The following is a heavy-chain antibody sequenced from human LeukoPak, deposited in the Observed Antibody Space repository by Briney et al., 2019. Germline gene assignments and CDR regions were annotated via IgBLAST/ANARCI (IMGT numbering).Heavy chain of an antibody. D-gene: IGHD3-10*01. J-gene: IGHJ4*02. Sequence: GGSLRLAWVAAGFSFSSDGMHWVRQPPGKGRGWVTFVLYDGSKKYYADSVKGRFTISRDNSKNTMYLEMNSLRAEDTAVHSCAKDIDSYYDYWGQGTLVTVSS. CDR3: AKDIDSYYDY. V-gene: IGHV3-30*02. CDR2: VLYDGSKK. CDR1: GFSFSSDG.